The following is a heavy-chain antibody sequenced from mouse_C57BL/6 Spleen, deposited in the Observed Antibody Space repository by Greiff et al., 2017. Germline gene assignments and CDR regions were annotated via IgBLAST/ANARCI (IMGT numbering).Heavy chain of an antibody. V-gene: IGHV1-69*01. CDR2: IDPSDSYT. Sequence: QVQLQQPGAELVMPGASVKLSCKASGYTFTSYWMHWVKQRPGQGLEWIGEIDPSDSYTNYNQKFKGKSTLTVDKSSSTAYMQLSSLTSEGAAVYYGARSGSNYFDYWGQGTTLTVSS. D-gene: IGHD1-3*01. CDR1: GYTFTSYW. CDR3: ARSGSNYFDY. J-gene: IGHJ2*01.